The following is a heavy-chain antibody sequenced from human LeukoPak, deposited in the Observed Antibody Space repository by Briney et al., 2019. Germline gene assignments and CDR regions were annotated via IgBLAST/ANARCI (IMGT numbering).Heavy chain of an antibody. CDR2: ISNSGVNT. D-gene: IGHD6-19*01. CDR1: GFTFRSYA. CDR3: AKRNSSGWYYFDY. J-gene: IGHJ4*02. Sequence: PGGSLRLSCAASGFTFRSYAMSWVRQAPGKGLEWVSLISNSGVNTYYANSVKGRFTISRDNSKNTLYLQMNSLRDEDTAIYYCAKRNSSGWYYFDYWGQGTLVTVSS. V-gene: IGHV3-23*01.